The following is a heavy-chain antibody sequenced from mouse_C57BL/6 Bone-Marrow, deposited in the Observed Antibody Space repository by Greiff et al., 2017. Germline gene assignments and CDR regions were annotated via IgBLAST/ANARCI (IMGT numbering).Heavy chain of an antibody. D-gene: IGHD2-3*01. J-gene: IGHJ3*01. CDR1: GYTFTSYW. V-gene: IGHV1-69*01. CDR2: IEPSDSYT. Sequence: VQLQQPGAELVMPGASVKLSCKASGYTFTSYWMHWVKQRPGQGLEWIGEIEPSDSYTNYNQKFKGKSTLTVDKSSSTAYMQLSRLTSEDSAVYYCARRSRWLLFAYWGQGTLVTVSA. CDR3: ARRSRWLLFAY.